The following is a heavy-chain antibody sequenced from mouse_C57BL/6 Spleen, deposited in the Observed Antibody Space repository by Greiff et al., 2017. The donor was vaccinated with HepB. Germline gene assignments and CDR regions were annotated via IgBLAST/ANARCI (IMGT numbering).Heavy chain of an antibody. J-gene: IGHJ4*01. CDR1: GYSFTGYY. CDR2: INPSTGGT. V-gene: IGHV1-42*01. CDR3: ARDDGYYVGAMDY. D-gene: IGHD2-3*01. Sequence: VQLQQSGPELVKPGASVKISCKASGYSFTGYYMNWVKQSPEKSLEWIGEINPSTGGTTYNQKFKAKATLTVDKSSSTAYMQRKSLTPEDSAVYYCARDDGYYVGAMDYWGQGTSVTVSS.